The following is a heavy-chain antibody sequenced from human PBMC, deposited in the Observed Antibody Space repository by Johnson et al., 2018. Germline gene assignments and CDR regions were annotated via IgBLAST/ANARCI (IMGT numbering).Heavy chain of an antibody. Sequence: QVQLQESGPGLVKPSQTLSLTCVISGDSVSRNSVAWNWIRQSPSRGLEWLGRTYYRSKWYNDYALSVKSRITINPDTSKNQFSLQLNSVTPEDTAVYYCARASPYDGNTYIYFYYYMDVWGKGTPVTVSS. CDR2: TYYRSKWYN. V-gene: IGHV6-1*01. D-gene: IGHD3-22*01. J-gene: IGHJ6*03. CDR1: GDSVSRNSVA. CDR3: ARASPYDGNTYIYFYYYMDV.